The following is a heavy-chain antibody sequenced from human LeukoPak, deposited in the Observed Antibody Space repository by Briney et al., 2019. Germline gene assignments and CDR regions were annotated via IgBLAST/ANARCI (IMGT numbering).Heavy chain of an antibody. CDR2: IYYSGDT. Sequence: SETLSLTCTVSGDSISNYYWTWIRQPPGKGLEWIGYIYYSGDTNYNSSLKSRVTISLDTSKNQFSLKLTSVTAADTAMYYCARRKAKTPNYFDYWGQGALVTVSS. CDR3: ARRKAKTPNYFDY. CDR1: GDSISNYY. J-gene: IGHJ4*02. V-gene: IGHV4-59*08.